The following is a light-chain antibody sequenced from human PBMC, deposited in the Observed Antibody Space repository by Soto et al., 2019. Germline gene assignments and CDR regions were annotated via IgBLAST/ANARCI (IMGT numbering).Light chain of an antibody. Sequence: DIQMTQSPSSVSASVGDRVTITCRASQGISSLLAWYQQKPGKAPNLLIHTASSLQSGVPSRFSGSGSGTDFTLTISSLQPQDFATYYCQQANSFPLTFGRGTKVEIK. CDR3: QQANSFPLT. V-gene: IGKV1-12*01. J-gene: IGKJ4*01. CDR2: TAS. CDR1: QGISSL.